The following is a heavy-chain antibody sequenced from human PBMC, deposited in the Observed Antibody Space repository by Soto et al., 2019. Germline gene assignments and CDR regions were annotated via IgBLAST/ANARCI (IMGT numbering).Heavy chain of an antibody. Sequence: GGSLRLSCAASGFTFSSYEMNWVRQAPGKGLEWVSYISSSGSTIYYADSVKGRFTISGDNAKNSLYLQMNSLRAEDTAVYYCARASNYDSSGYYPTDDAFDIWGQGTMVTVSS. V-gene: IGHV3-48*03. CDR1: GFTFSSYE. J-gene: IGHJ3*02. D-gene: IGHD3-22*01. CDR2: ISSSGSTI. CDR3: ARASNYDSSGYYPTDDAFDI.